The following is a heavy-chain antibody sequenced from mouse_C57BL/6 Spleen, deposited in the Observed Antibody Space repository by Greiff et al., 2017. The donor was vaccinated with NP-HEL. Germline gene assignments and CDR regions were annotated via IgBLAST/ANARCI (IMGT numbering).Heavy chain of an antibody. D-gene: IGHD1-1*01. J-gene: IGHJ1*03. Sequence: EVQRVESGGGLVQSGRSLRLSCATSGFTFSDFYMEWVRQAPGKGLEWIAASRNKANDYTTEYSASVKGRFIVSRDTSQSILYLQMNALRAEDTAIYYCARDGYYYGSSGYFDVWGTGTTVTVSS. CDR3: ARDGYYYGSSGYFDV. CDR1: GFTFSDFY. CDR2: SRNKANDYTT. V-gene: IGHV7-1*01.